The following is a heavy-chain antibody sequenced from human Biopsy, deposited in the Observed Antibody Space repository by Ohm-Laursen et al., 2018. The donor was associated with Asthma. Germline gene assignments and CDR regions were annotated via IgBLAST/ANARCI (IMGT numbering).Heavy chain of an antibody. J-gene: IGHJ4*01. D-gene: IGHD3/OR15-3a*01. V-gene: IGHV2-5*01. CDR3: ARAIRLEDFLTDSFTSYFDN. CDR1: GFSLKIGAVG. Sequence: PTQALTLTCTFSGFSLKIGAVGVGWIRQPPGKAPECLAVIYWIDDKYYSPSLRNRLTVSKDTSRNRVVLAMTNMEPRDTATYFCARAIRLEDFLTDSFTSYFDNWDLGTRVSVS. CDR2: IYWIDDK.